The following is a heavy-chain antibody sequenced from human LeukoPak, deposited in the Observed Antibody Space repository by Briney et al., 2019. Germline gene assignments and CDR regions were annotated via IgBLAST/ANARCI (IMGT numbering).Heavy chain of an antibody. V-gene: IGHV1-46*01. CDR2: INPSGGDT. Sequence: ASVKVSCKASGYTFTSYYIHWVRQAPGQGLEWMGIINPSGGDTSYAQKFQGRVTMTRNTSISTAYMELSSLRSEDTAVYYCARHRTVVRGVRPHPLGYWGQGTLVTVSS. CDR1: GYTFTSYY. CDR3: ARHRTVVRGVRPHPLGY. J-gene: IGHJ4*02. D-gene: IGHD3-10*01.